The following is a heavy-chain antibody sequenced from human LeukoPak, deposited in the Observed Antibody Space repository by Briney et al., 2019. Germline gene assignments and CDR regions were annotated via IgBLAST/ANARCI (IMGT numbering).Heavy chain of an antibody. CDR2: ISSSSSYI. J-gene: IGHJ3*02. V-gene: IGHV3-21*01. D-gene: IGHD3-22*01. CDR1: GFTFSSYS. CDR3: ARVPRSYDSSGYYSGGSDAFDI. Sequence: PGGSLRLSCAASGFTFSSYSMNWVRQAPGKGLEWVSSISSSSSYIYYADSVKGRFTISRDNAKNSLYLQMNSLRAEDTAVYYCARVPRSYDSSGYYSGGSDAFDIWGQGTMVTVSS.